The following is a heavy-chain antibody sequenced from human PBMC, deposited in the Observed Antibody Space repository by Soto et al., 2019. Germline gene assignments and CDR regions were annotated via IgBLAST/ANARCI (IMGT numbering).Heavy chain of an antibody. D-gene: IGHD1-1*01. CDR2: ISFDGKNE. CDR3: ARGRNWNPRGYYFYYGMDV. J-gene: IGHJ6*02. V-gene: IGHV3-30*03. Sequence: QVQLVESGGGVVQPGRSLRLSCAASRFIFSNYEMHWVRQTPGRGLEWVAVISFDGKNEHYVDSVKGRFTISRDNSKNTLYLQMNSLRPEDSAVYYCARGRNWNPRGYYFYYGMDVWGQGTTVTVSS. CDR1: RFIFSNYE.